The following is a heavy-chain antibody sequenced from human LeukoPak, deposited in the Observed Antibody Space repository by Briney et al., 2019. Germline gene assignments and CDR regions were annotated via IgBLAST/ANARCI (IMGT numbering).Heavy chain of an antibody. D-gene: IGHD1-26*01. J-gene: IGHJ4*02. CDR1: GFTFSSYG. Sequence: GGSLRLSCAASGFTFSSYGMHWVRQAPGKGLEWVAFIRYDGSNKYYADSVRGRFTISRDNSKNTLYLQMNSLRAEDTAVYYCATPLTSIVGATGWGQGTLVTVSS. CDR3: ATPLTSIVGATG. V-gene: IGHV3-30*02. CDR2: IRYDGSNK.